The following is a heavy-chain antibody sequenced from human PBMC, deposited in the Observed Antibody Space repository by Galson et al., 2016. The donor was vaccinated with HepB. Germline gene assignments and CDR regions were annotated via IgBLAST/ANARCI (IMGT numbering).Heavy chain of an antibody. CDR2: IKSDGSST. CDR1: GFTLSNYW. V-gene: IGHV3-74*01. J-gene: IGHJ1*01. D-gene: IGHD2-15*01. Sequence: SLRLSCAASGFTLSNYWTDWVRQAPGKGLVWVSRIKSDGSSTSYADSVKGRFTISRDNAKNMLYLRMNSLRAADTAVYYCARDGRASGDSPKREYFQHWGQGTLVTVSS. CDR3: ARDGRASGDSPKREYFQH.